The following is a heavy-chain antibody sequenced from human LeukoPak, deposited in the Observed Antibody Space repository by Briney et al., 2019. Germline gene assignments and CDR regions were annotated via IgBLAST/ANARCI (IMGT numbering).Heavy chain of an antibody. Sequence: PGGSLRLSCAASGFTFDDYAMHWVRQAPGKGLEWVSAISGSGSHTYYADSVKGRFTISRDNSKNTLYLQMNSLRAEDTAVYYCAYQTVTKGHFDYWGQGTLVTVSS. J-gene: IGHJ4*02. CDR1: GFTFDDYA. CDR3: AYQTVTKGHFDY. D-gene: IGHD4-17*01. V-gene: IGHV3-23*01. CDR2: ISGSGSHT.